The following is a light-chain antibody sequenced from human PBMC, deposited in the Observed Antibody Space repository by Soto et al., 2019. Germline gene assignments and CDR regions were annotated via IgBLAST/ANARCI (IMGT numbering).Light chain of an antibody. J-gene: IGKJ3*01. CDR1: QSLLYSDGNTY. CDR2: QVS. CDR3: MQGTHWPPN. V-gene: IGKV2-30*01. Sequence: DVVITQSPLSLPVTLGQPASISCRSSQSLLYSDGNTYLAWFQQRPGQSPRRLIYQVSNRDSGVPDRFSGSGSGTDFTLKISRVEAEDVGVYYCMQGTHWPPNFGPGTKVHIK.